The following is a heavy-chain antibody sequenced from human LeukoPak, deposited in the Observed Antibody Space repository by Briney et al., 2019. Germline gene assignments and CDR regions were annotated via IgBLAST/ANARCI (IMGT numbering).Heavy chain of an antibody. V-gene: IGHV3-23*01. Sequence: GGSLRLSCAASGFTFSSYAMSWVRQAPGKGLEWVSAISGSGGSTYYADSVKGRFTISRDNSKNTLYLQMNSLRAEDTAVYYCARDIGGYYFDSGDYWGQGTLVTVSS. CDR2: ISGSGGST. J-gene: IGHJ4*02. CDR1: GFTFSSYA. D-gene: IGHD3-22*01. CDR3: ARDIGGYYFDSGDY.